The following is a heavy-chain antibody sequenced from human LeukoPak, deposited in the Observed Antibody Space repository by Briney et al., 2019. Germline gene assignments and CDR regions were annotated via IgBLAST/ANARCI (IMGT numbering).Heavy chain of an antibody. D-gene: IGHD6-13*01. CDR3: ARGLAAAVNY. J-gene: IGHJ4*02. Sequence: SETLSLTCAVYGGSFSDYYWSWIRQPPGKGLEWIGEINHSGSTNYNPSLKSRVTISVDTSKNQFSLKLSSVTAADTAVYYCARGLAAAVNYWGQGTLVTVSS. CDR2: INHSGST. V-gene: IGHV4-34*01. CDR1: GGSFSDYY.